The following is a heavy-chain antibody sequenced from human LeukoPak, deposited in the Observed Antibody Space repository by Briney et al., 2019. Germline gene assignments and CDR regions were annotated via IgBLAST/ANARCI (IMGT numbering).Heavy chain of an antibody. CDR2: INPNSGGT. CDR1: GYTFTGYY. V-gene: IGHV1-2*02. Sequence: ASVTVSCKASGYTFTGYYMHWVRQAPGQGLEWMGWINPNSGGTNYAQKFQGRVTMTRDTSIITAYMEVSRLRSDDTAVYYCARGTYGSGSYRGSYYYYYMDVWGKGTTVTVSS. D-gene: IGHD3-10*01. CDR3: ARGTYGSGSYRGSYYYYYMDV. J-gene: IGHJ6*03.